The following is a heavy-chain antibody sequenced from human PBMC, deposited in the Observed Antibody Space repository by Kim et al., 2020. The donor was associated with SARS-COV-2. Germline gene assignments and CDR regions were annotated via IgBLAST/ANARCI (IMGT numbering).Heavy chain of an antibody. V-gene: IGHV4-4*07. Sequence: PSLKRRVSMSGDTSKNQFSLQLSSVTAADTGVYYCARDYTGWYYFDSWGQGTLVSVSS. J-gene: IGHJ4*02. D-gene: IGHD6-19*01. CDR3: ARDYTGWYYFDS.